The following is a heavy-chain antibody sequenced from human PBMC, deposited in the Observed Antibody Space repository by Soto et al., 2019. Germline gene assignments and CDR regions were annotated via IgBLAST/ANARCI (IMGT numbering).Heavy chain of an antibody. D-gene: IGHD2-8*01. J-gene: IGHJ5*02. Sequence: SVKVSCEASGYTFTGYYMRWVRQAPGQGREWMGWINPNSGGTNYAQKFQGRVTMTRGTTIRTAYMELSRLRPDDTAGYYGARADPSSGVCQVANWSDPWGHVSLVT. V-gene: IGHV1-2*02. CDR3: ARADPSSGVCQVANWSDP. CDR2: INPNSGGT. CDR1: GYTFTGYY.